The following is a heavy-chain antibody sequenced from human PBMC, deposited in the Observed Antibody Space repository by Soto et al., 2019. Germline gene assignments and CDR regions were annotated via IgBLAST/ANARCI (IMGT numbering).Heavy chain of an antibody. CDR2: ISWNSGSI. D-gene: IGHD5-18*01. J-gene: IGHJ4*02. Sequence: EVQVVESGGGLVQPGRSLRLSCAASGFTFDDYAMHWVRQAPGKGLEWVSGISWNSGSIGYADSVKGRFTISRDNAKNSLYLQMNSLRAEDTALYYCAKDITAMVSGSLDYWGQGTLVTVSS. CDR1: GFTFDDYA. CDR3: AKDITAMVSGSLDY. V-gene: IGHV3-9*01.